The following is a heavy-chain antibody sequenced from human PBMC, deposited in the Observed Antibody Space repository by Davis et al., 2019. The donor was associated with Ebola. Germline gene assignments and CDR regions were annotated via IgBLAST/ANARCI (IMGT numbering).Heavy chain of an antibody. V-gene: IGHV3-74*01. CDR1: GFTFSSYW. CDR3: ARYLSEWISYSYHYYGMDV. D-gene: IGHD5-12*01. CDR2: INNDGTST. Sequence: GESLKISCAASGFTFSSYWMHWVRQAPGKGLVWVSRINNDGTSTSYADSVKGRFTISRDNAKNTLYLQMNSLRAEDTAVYYCARYLSEWISYSYHYYGMDVWGQGTTVTVSS. J-gene: IGHJ6*02.